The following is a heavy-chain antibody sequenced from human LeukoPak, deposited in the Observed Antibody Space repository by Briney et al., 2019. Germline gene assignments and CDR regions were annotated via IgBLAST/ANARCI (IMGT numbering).Heavy chain of an antibody. Sequence: GGSLRLSCAASGFIFRSYSMNWVRQAPGKGLEWVSAISDDGDDRYYVDSVKGRFTISRDNAKNSLYLQINSLRAEDTAVYYCARDRGNSHFDYWGQGTLVTVSS. D-gene: IGHD3-10*01. J-gene: IGHJ4*02. CDR2: ISDDGDDR. V-gene: IGHV3-21*01. CDR3: ARDRGNSHFDY. CDR1: GFIFRSYS.